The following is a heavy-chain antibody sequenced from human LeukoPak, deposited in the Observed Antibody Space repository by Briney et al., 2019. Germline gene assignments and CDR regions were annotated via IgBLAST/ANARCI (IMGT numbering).Heavy chain of an antibody. V-gene: IGHV3-30*04. CDR2: ISYDGSNK. Sequence: GGSLRLSCAASGFTSSSYAMHWVRQAPGKGLEWVAVISYDGSNKYYADSVKGRFTISRDNSKNTLYLQMNSLRAEDTAVYYCAKDGKSSRDYFDYWGQGTLVTVSS. J-gene: IGHJ4*02. CDR1: GFTSSSYA. CDR3: AKDGKSSRDYFDY. D-gene: IGHD6-13*01.